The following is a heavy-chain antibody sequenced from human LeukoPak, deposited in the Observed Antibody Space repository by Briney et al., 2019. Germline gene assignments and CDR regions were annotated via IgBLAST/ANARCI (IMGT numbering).Heavy chain of an antibody. CDR2: INHSGST. CDR3: ARGQKVRGVMSDY. Sequence: SETLSLTCTVSGGSISSSSYYWSWIRQPPGKGLEWIGEINHSGSTNYNPSLKGRVTISVDTSKNQFSLKLSSVTAADTAVYYCARGQKVRGVMSDYWGQGTLVTVSS. V-gene: IGHV4-39*07. J-gene: IGHJ4*02. CDR1: GGSISSSSYY. D-gene: IGHD3-10*01.